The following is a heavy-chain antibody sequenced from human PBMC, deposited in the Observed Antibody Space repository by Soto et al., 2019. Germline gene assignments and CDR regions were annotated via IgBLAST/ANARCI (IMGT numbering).Heavy chain of an antibody. CDR3: TTDKYMVRGVTDYYYYYGMDV. Sequence: GESLKISCAASGFTFSNAWMNWVRQAPGKGLEWVGRIKSKTDGGTTDYAAPVKGRFTISRDDSKNTLYLQMNSLKTEDTAVYYCTTDKYMVRGVTDYYYYYGMDVWGQGTTVTVSS. D-gene: IGHD3-10*01. V-gene: IGHV3-15*07. CDR1: GFTFSNAW. J-gene: IGHJ6*02. CDR2: IKSKTDGGTT.